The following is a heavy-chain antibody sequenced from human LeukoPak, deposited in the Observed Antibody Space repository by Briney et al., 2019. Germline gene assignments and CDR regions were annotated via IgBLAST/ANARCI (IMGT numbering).Heavy chain of an antibody. V-gene: IGHV1-69*04. Sequence: GASVKVSCKASGGTFSSYAINWVRQAPGQGLEWMGRIIPILGIANYAQKFQGRVTITADKSTSTAYMGLSSLRSEDTAVYYCARGMDGFDYWGQGTLVTVSS. CDR1: GGTFSSYA. CDR3: ARGMDGFDY. D-gene: IGHD2-2*03. J-gene: IGHJ4*02. CDR2: IIPILGIA.